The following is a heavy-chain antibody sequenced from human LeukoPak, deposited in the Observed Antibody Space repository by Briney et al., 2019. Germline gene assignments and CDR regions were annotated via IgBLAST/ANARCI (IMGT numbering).Heavy chain of an antibody. J-gene: IGHJ6*02. CDR3: ARDCSGGSCYSPYYYYYYGMDV. D-gene: IGHD2-15*01. CDR2: ISSSSSYI. V-gene: IGHV3-21*01. Sequence: GGSLRLSCAASGFTFSSYSMNWVRQAPGKGLEWVSSISSSSSYIYYADSVKGRFTISRDNAKNSLYLQMNSLRAEDTAVYYCARDCSGGSCYSPYYYYYYGMDVWGQGTTVTVSS. CDR1: GFTFSSYS.